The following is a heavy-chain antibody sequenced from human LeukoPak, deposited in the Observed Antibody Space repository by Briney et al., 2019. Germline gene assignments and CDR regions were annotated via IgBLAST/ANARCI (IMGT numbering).Heavy chain of an antibody. J-gene: IGHJ4*02. CDR1: RFTFSSYV. CDR3: AKWQYGVGFDS. D-gene: IGHD3-10*01. Sequence: GGSLRLSCAASRFTFSSYVMNWVRQAPGKGVEWVSAISGSDDKTYYADSVQGRFTISRDNSKNTLYLQMNSLRAEDTAVYYCAKWQYGVGFDSWGQGTLVTVSS. V-gene: IGHV3-23*01. CDR2: ISGSDDKT.